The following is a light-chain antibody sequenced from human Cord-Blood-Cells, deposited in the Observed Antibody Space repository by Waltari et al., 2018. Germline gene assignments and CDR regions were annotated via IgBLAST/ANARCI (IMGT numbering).Light chain of an antibody. V-gene: IGKV1-39*01. CDR1: QSISSY. CDR3: QQSYSTS. J-gene: IGKJ4*01. Sequence: DIQMTQSPSFLSASVGDRVTITFRASQSISSYLNWYQQKPGKAPKLLIYAASSLQSGVPSRFSGSGSGTDFTLTISSLQPEDFATYYCQQSYSTSFGGGTKVEIK. CDR2: AAS.